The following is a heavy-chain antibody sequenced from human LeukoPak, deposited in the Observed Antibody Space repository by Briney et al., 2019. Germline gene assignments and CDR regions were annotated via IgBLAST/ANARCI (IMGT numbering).Heavy chain of an antibody. D-gene: IGHD5-18*01. CDR2: IYYSGST. V-gene: IGHV4-31*03. CDR3: ARSRGRSYGS. CDR1: GGSISSGGYY. J-gene: IGHJ4*02. Sequence: SETLSLTCTVSGGSISSGGYYWSWIRQHPGKGLEWIGYIYYSGSTYYNPSLKSRVTRSVDTSKNQFSLKLSSVTATDTAVYYCARSRGRSYGSWGQGSLVTVSS.